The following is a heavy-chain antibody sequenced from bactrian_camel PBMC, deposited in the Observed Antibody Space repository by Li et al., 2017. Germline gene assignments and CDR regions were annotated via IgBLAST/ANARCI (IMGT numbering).Heavy chain of an antibody. CDR2: IGNDGST. CDR3: AADQLYGTCRDVLDFPA. V-gene: IGHV3-3*01. Sequence: HVQLVESGGGAVMAGGSLRLSCEATTYSHRPYCMGWFRQAPGKDREGVAVIGNDGSTTYGDSVKGRFIITRDKARDLVYLQMNGLQPEDTGIYYCAADQLYGTCRDVLDFPARGQGTQVTVSS. D-gene: IGHD6*01. CDR1: TYSHRPYC. J-gene: IGHJ4*01.